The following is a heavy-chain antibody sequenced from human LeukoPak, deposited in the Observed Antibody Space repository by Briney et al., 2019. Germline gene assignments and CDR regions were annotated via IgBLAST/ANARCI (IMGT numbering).Heavy chain of an antibody. Sequence: KASETLSLTCTVSGGSISSYYWSWIRQPPGKGLEWIGYIYYSGSTNYNPSLKSRVTISVDTSKNQFSLKLSSVTAADTAVYYCARLGYSSSWYWFDPWGQGTLVTVSS. CDR1: GGSISSYY. V-gene: IGHV4-59*08. CDR2: IYYSGST. J-gene: IGHJ5*02. CDR3: ARLGYSSSWYWFDP. D-gene: IGHD6-13*01.